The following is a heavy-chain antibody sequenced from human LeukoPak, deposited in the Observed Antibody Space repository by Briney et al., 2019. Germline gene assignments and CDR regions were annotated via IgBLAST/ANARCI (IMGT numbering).Heavy chain of an antibody. CDR1: GGTFSSYA. CDR3: ASPLRGYYDSSGYSSGAFDI. Sequence: ASVKVSCKASGGTFSSYAISWVRQAPGQGLEWMGGIIPIFGTANYAQKFQGRVTITTDESTSTAYMELSSLRSEDTAVYYCASPLRGYYDSSGYSSGAFDIWGQGTMVTVSS. V-gene: IGHV1-69*05. J-gene: IGHJ3*02. D-gene: IGHD3-22*01. CDR2: IIPIFGTA.